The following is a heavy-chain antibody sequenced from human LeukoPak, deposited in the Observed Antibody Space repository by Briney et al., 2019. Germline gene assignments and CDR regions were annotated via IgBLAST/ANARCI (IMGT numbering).Heavy chain of an antibody. CDR1: GGSISSSSYY. Sequence: SETLSLTCTVSGGSISSSSYYWGWIRQPPGKGLEWIGSIYYSGSTYYNPSLKSRVTISVDTSKNQFSLELSSVTAADTAVYYCARVVGYSGYYYYFDYWGQGTLVTVSS. D-gene: IGHD5-12*01. J-gene: IGHJ4*02. CDR3: ARVVGYSGYYYYFDY. CDR2: IYYSGST. V-gene: IGHV4-39*07.